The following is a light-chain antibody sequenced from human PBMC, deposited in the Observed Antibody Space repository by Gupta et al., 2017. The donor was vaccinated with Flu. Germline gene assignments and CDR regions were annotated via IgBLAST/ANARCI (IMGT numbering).Light chain of an antibody. V-gene: IGKV3-20*01. CDR2: SAY. J-gene: IGKJ3*01. CDR1: QNISDR. CDR3: QLFGSSSAGGLP. Sequence: ATLSCRASQNISDRLAWYQQKPGQVPRLLIFSAYERLRGTPDRFSGSGSGTAFTLTISRLEPEDFAVYYCQLFGSSSAGGLPFGPGTKVESK.